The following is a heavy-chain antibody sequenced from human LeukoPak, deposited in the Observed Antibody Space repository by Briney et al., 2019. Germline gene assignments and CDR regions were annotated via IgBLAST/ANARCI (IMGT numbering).Heavy chain of an antibody. J-gene: IGHJ4*02. CDR3: ARMNWGAAAGLDY. Sequence: SETLSLTCAVYGGSFSGYYWSWIRQPPGKGLEWIGSIYYSGSTYYNPSLKSRVTISVDTSKNQFSLKLSSVTAADTAVYYCARMNWGAAAGLDYWGQGTLVTVSS. D-gene: IGHD6-13*01. CDR1: GGSFSGYY. V-gene: IGHV4-34*01. CDR2: IYYSGST.